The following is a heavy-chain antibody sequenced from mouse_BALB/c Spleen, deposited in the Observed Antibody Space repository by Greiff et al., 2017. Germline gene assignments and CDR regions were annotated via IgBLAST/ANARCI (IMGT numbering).Heavy chain of an antibody. V-gene: IGHV14-3*02. CDR3: ARSGYYRYDGSFDY. CDR2: IDPANGNT. J-gene: IGHJ2*01. D-gene: IGHD2-14*01. Sequence: EVQLQQSGAELVKPGASVKLSCTASGFNIKDTYMHWVKQRPEQGLEWIGRIDPANGNTKYDPKFQGKATITADTSSNTAYLQLSSLTSEDTAVYYCARSGYYRYDGSFDYWGQGTTLTVSS. CDR1: GFNIKDTY.